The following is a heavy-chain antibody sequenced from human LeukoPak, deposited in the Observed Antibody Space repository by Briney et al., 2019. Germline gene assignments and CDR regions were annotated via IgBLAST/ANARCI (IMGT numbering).Heavy chain of an antibody. CDR3: ARYKHHNYFDY. Sequence: ASVKVSCKISGYIFTTYHITWVRQAPGQGLEWMGWISVYDGNTISAPSLQARVIMTADPSTRTAYMELRSLRPDDTAVYYCARYKHHNYFDYRGQGTHVTVSS. CDR1: GYIFTTYH. J-gene: IGHJ4*02. CDR2: ISVYDGNT. V-gene: IGHV1-18*01. D-gene: IGHD1-14*01.